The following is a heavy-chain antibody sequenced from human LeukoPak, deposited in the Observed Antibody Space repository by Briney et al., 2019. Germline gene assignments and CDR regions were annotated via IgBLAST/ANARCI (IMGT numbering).Heavy chain of an antibody. V-gene: IGHV3-23*01. CDR2: ISGSGGST. CDR1: GFTFSSYA. Sequence: GGTLRLSCAASGFTFSSYAMSWVRQAPGKGLEWVSAISGSGGSTYYADSVKGRFTISRDNSKNTLYLQMNSLRAEDTAVYYCAKVVGGYSSSSAFDYWGQGTLVTVSS. J-gene: IGHJ4*02. D-gene: IGHD6-6*01. CDR3: AKVVGGYSSSSAFDY.